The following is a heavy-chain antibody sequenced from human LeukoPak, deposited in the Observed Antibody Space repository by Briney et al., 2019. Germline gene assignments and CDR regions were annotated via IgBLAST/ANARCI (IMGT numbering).Heavy chain of an antibody. Sequence: PSETLSLTCTVSGGSISSYYWSWIRQPPGKGLEWIGYTYYSGNTNYNPSLKGRVTISLDTSKNQFSLNLSSVTAADTAVYYCARHPSRWGPVGYFDLWGRGTLVTVSS. CDR2: TYYSGNT. J-gene: IGHJ2*01. D-gene: IGHD7-27*01. V-gene: IGHV4-59*08. CDR3: ARHPSRWGPVGYFDL. CDR1: GGSISSYY.